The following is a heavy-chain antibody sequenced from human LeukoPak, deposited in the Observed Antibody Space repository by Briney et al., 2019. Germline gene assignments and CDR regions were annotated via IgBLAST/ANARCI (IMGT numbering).Heavy chain of an antibody. J-gene: IGHJ4*02. V-gene: IGHV1-69*04. D-gene: IGHD1-26*01. Sequence: GASVKVSCKASEGTFSSYAISWVRQAPGQGLEWMGRIIPIFGIANYAQKFQGRVTITADKSTSTAYMELSSLRSEDTAVYYCARALGGSYGYYFDYWGQGTLVTVSS. CDR2: IIPIFGIA. CDR3: ARALGGSYGYYFDY. CDR1: EGTFSSYA.